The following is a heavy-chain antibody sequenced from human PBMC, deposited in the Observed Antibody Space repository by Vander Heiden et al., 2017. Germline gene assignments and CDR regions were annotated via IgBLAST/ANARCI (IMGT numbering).Heavy chain of an antibody. D-gene: IGHD1-26*01. V-gene: IGHV1-2*07. CDR3: ASESGSYYHY. CDR2: INPNSGAT. Sequence: QVQLVQSGAEVKEPGASVKVSCKASGYTFIDYYTHWLRQAPGQGLEWMGWINPNSGATAYAYNFQGRVTVTRDTSISTAYMELSRLTSDDTAVYYCASESGSYYHYWGQGTLVTVSS. CDR1: GYTFIDYY. J-gene: IGHJ4*02.